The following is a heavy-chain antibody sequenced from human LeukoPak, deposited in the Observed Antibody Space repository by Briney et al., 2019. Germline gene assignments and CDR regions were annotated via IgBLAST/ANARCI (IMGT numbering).Heavy chain of an antibody. Sequence: GGSLRLSCAASGFTFIDYDMPWVRQVIGKGLEWVSAIGIRGDTHYSGSVKGRFTISRENAESSLYLQMNSLRAEDTAVYYCARGGIQVSGVDEFDYWGQGTLVTVSS. D-gene: IGHD5/OR15-5a*01. CDR1: GFTFIDYD. V-gene: IGHV3-13*01. CDR2: IGIRGDT. CDR3: ARGGIQVSGVDEFDY. J-gene: IGHJ4*02.